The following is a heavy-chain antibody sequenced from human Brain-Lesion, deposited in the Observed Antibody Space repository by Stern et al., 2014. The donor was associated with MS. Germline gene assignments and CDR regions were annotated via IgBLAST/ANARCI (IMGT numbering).Heavy chain of an antibody. D-gene: IGHD2-2*01. J-gene: IGHJ4*02. CDR2: ISTTASTI. V-gene: IGHV3-11*01. CDR3: TISSSRYYFDS. CDR1: GFIFSDYY. Sequence: DQLVESGGTLVKPGGSLRLSCAASGFIFSDYYMNWIRQAPGQGLEWVSYISTTASTIYYADSVKGRFTISRDNTKNSLFLQMSSLRAEDTAVHYCTISSSRYYFDSWGLGTLVTVSS.